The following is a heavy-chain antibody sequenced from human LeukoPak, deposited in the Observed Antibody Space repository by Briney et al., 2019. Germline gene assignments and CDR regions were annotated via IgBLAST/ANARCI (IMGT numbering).Heavy chain of an antibody. Sequence: SETLSLTCVVSGYSISSGYYWGWIRQPPGKGLEWIASIYHSGSTFSNPSLKSRVIMSVDTSQTQFSLRLSSLTAADTAVYYCARGGDGYTTSFFDSWGQGTLVTVSS. V-gene: IGHV4-38-2*01. CDR3: ARGGDGYTTSFFDS. CDR1: GYSISSGYY. J-gene: IGHJ4*02. D-gene: IGHD5-24*01. CDR2: IYHSGST.